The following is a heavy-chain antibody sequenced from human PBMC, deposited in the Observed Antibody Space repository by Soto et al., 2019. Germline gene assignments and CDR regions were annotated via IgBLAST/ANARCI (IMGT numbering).Heavy chain of an antibody. J-gene: IGHJ4*02. V-gene: IGHV1-69*01. Sequence: QVPLVQSGAEVKKPGSSVKVSCKASGGTFSSYAISWVRQAPGQGLEWMGGIIPIFGTANYAQKFQGRVTITADESTSTAYMELSSLRSEDTAVYYCASAPSRRGWLQFGDYWGQGTLVTVSS. CDR1: GGTFSSYA. CDR3: ASAPSRRGWLQFGDY. CDR2: IIPIFGTA. D-gene: IGHD5-12*01.